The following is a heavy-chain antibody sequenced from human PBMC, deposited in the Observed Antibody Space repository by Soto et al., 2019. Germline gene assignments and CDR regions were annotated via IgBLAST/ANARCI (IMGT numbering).Heavy chain of an antibody. CDR2: ITGSSATI. V-gene: IGHV3-48*02. CDR1: GFTFSAYS. J-gene: IGHJ5*02. CDR3: ARDNGMAGSFDP. Sequence: QLVESGGGLVQPGESLRLSCAASGFTFSAYSMNWVRQAPGKGLEWISYITGSSATIYYADSVKGRFTISRDNAKNSLYLQMNSLRDEDTAIYFCARDNGMAGSFDPWGQGNLVTVSS. D-gene: IGHD2-8*01.